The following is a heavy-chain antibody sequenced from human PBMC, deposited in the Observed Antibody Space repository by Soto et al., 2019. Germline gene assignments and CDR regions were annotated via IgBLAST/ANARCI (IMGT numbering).Heavy chain of an antibody. V-gene: IGHV4-59*01. CDR1: GGSISSYY. CDR2: IYYSGST. CDR3: AREYYDSSGYPYYYYGMDV. J-gene: IGHJ6*02. Sequence: SETLSLTCTVSGGSISSYYWSLIRQPPGKGLEWIGYIYYSGSTNYNPSLKSRVTISVDTSKNQFSLKLSSVTAADTAVYYCAREYYDSSGYPYYYYGMDVWGQGTTVTVSS. D-gene: IGHD3-22*01.